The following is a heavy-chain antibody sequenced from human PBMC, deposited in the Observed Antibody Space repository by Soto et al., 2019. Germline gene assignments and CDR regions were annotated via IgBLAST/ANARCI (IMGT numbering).Heavy chain of an antibody. CDR3: AMDLPVAT. V-gene: IGHV3-30*03. CDR2: ISHDGSDT. D-gene: IGHD2-15*01. Sequence: QVQLVESGRVVVQHGTSLRLSCVASVFIFSNYGMHWVRQTPGKGMGCVAVISHDGSDTDYADSVQGRFTISRDNSQKTLYLKMNSLRPEDTAVYYWAMDLPVATWGQGTLVNVS. J-gene: IGHJ5*02. CDR1: VFIFSNYG.